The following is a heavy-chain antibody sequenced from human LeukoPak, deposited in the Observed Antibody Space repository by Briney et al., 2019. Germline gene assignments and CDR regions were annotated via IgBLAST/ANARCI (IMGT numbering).Heavy chain of an antibody. CDR3: ARLYDSSGYYYETN. D-gene: IGHD3-22*01. J-gene: IGHJ4*02. V-gene: IGHV4-34*01. CDR2: INHSGST. Sequence: PSETLSLTCAVSGGSFSGYYWSWIRQPPGKGLEWIGEINHSGSTNYNPSLKSRVTISVDTSKNQFSLELSSVTAADTAVYYCARLYDSSGYYYETNWGQGTLVTVSS. CDR1: GGSFSGYY.